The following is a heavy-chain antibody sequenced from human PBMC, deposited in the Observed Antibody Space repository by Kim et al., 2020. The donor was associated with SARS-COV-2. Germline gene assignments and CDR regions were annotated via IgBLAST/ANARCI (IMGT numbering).Heavy chain of an antibody. J-gene: IGHJ4*02. D-gene: IGHD3-16*01. V-gene: IGHV4-34*01. CDR3: ARGTLETFGGVNFFDY. Sequence: LKSRVTISVDTSKNQFSLKLSSVTAADTAVYYCARGTLETFGGVNFFDYWGQGTLVTVSS.